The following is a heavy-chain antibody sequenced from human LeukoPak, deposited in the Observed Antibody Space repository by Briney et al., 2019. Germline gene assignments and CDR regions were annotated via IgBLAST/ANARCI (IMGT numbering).Heavy chain of an antibody. CDR3: ATTSGGAYCGGDCYMD. J-gene: IGHJ4*02. V-gene: IGHV1-24*01. Sequence: ASVKVSCKVSGYTLTELSMHWVRQAPGKGLEWMGGFDPEDGETIYAQKFQGRVTMTEDTSTDTAYMELSSLRSEDTAMYYCATTSGGAYCGGDCYMDWGQGTLVTVSS. D-gene: IGHD2-21*01. CDR2: FDPEDGET. CDR1: GYTLTELS.